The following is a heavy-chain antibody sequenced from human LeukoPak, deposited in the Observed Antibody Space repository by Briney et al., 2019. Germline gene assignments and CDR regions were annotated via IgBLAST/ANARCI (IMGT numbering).Heavy chain of an antibody. Sequence: GGSLRLSCAASGFTLSDYYMSWIRQAPGKGLEWVSYISSSGSTIYYADSVKGRFTISRDNAKNSLYLLMNSLRAEDTAVYYCARPPTGYYSYYYYYYYMDVWGKGTTVTVSS. D-gene: IGHD3-9*01. J-gene: IGHJ6*03. CDR2: ISSSGSTI. V-gene: IGHV3-11*01. CDR3: ARPPTGYYSYYYYYYYMDV. CDR1: GFTLSDYY.